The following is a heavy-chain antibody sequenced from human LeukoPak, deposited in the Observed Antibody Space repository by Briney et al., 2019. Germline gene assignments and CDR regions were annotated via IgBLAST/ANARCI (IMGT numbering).Heavy chain of an antibody. CDR3: ARGFYDSSGYYVDGPAFDI. CDR2: ISAYNGNT. J-gene: IGHJ3*02. CDR1: GYTFTRYG. Sequence: GASVKVSCKASGYTFTRYGISWVRQAPGQGLEWMGWISAYNGNTNYAQKFQGRVSMTTDTSTSTAYMELRSLRSDDTAVYYCARGFYDSSGYYVDGPAFDIWGQGTRVTVSS. D-gene: IGHD3-22*01. V-gene: IGHV1-18*01.